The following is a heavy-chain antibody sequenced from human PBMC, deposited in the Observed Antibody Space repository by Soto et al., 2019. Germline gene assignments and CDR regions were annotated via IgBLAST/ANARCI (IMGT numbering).Heavy chain of an antibody. V-gene: IGHV3-30*18. CDR3: AKMGQGLGGGMDV. CDR2: ISYDGSNK. Sequence: QVQLVESGGGVVQPGRSLRLSCAASGFTFSSYGMHWVRQAPGKGLEWVAVISYDGSNKYYADSVKGRFTISRDNSKNTLFLQMNSLRADDTAVYYCAKMGQGLGGGMDVWGQGTTVTVSS. D-gene: IGHD1-26*01. CDR1: GFTFSSYG. J-gene: IGHJ6*02.